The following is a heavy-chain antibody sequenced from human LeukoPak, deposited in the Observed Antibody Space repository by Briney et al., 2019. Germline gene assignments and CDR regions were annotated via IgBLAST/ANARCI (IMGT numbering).Heavy chain of an antibody. CDR1: GGSISSYY. CDR2: IYYSGST. D-gene: IGHD2-8*02. CDR3: ARGTSGDFDY. J-gene: IGHJ4*02. V-gene: IGHV4-59*01. Sequence: SETLSLTCTVSGGSISSYYWSWIRQPPGKGLEWIGYIYYSGSTNYNPSLKSRVTISVDASKNQFSLKLSSVTAADTAVYYCARGTSGDFDYWGQGTLVTVSS.